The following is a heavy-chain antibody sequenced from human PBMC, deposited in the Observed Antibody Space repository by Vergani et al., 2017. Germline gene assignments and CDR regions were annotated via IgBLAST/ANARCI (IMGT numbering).Heavy chain of an antibody. CDR1: GFSLSNARMG. J-gene: IGHJ6*02. CDR3: ARYMVRGVIISNSYYYGMDV. Sequence: QVTLKESGPVLVKPTETLTLTCTVSGFSLSNARMGVSWIRQPPGKALEWLAHIFSNDEKSYSTSLKSRLTISKDTSKSTVVLTMTNMDPVDTATYYCARYMVRGVIISNSYYYGMDVWGQGTTVTVSS. D-gene: IGHD3-10*01. CDR2: IFSNDEK. V-gene: IGHV2-26*01.